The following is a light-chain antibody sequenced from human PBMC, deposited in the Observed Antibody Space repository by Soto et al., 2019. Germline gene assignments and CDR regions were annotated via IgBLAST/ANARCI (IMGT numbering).Light chain of an antibody. CDR2: DVS. J-gene: IGLJ1*01. Sequence: QSVLTQPASGSGSPGQSITISCTGTSSDVGGYNYVSWYQQHPGEAPKLMIYDVSNRPSGVSNRFSGSKSGNTASLTISGLQAEDEADYYCSSYTSSSTSFGTGTKVTVL. V-gene: IGLV2-14*01. CDR3: SSYTSSSTS. CDR1: SSDVGGYNY.